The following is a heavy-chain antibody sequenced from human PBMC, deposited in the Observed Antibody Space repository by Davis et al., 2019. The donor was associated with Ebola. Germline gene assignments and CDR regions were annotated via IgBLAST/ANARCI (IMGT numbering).Heavy chain of an antibody. Sequence: MPSETLSLTCTVSGGSISSSSYYWGWIRQPPGKGLEWIGSICYSGSTNYNPSLKSRLTISVDTSKNQFSLKLSSVTAADTAVYYCARVTRGYSYGYGYYYYGMDVWGQGTTVTVSS. CDR1: GGSISSSSYY. D-gene: IGHD5-18*01. V-gene: IGHV4-39*07. J-gene: IGHJ6*02. CDR2: ICYSGST. CDR3: ARVTRGYSYGYGYYYYGMDV.